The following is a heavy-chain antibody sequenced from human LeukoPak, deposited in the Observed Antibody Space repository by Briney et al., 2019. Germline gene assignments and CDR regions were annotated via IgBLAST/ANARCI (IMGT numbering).Heavy chain of an antibody. D-gene: IGHD2-2*01. J-gene: IGHJ4*02. Sequence: GGSLRLSCAASGFTFSRYSMNWVRQAPGKGLEWVSSTSSSSSFIYYADSVKGRFTISRDNAKNSLYLQMNSLRAEDTAVYYCARDPPLGSCSTISCPHLDYWGQGTLVTVSS. CDR2: TSSSSSFI. CDR1: GFTFSRYS. CDR3: ARDPPLGSCSTISCPHLDY. V-gene: IGHV3-21*01.